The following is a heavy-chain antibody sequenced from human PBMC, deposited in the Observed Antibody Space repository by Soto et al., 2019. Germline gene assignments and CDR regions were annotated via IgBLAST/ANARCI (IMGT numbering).Heavy chain of an antibody. CDR3: ARVASGSYDWFDP. Sequence: EMQLVESGGDLVQPGGSLRLSCAASKFSFSGYWLHWVRQPPGKGLMWVSRINPDGSRTTYADSVKGRFTISRDNAKNTLFLQMNSLRAEDTAVYYCARVASGSYDWFDPLGQGTLVTVSS. CDR1: KFSFSGYW. CDR2: INPDGSRT. J-gene: IGHJ5*02. D-gene: IGHD1-26*01. V-gene: IGHV3-74*01.